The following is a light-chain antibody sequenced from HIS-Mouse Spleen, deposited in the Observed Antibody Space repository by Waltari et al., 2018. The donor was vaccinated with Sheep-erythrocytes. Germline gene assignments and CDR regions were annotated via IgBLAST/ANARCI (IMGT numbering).Light chain of an antibody. V-gene: IGLV1-47*01. CDR2: RNN. Sequence: QSVLTQPPSASGTPGQRVTISCSGSSSNIGSNYVYWYPQLPGTAPKLLIYRNNQAPSGVPGRFSGSKSGTSASLAISGLRSEDEADYYCAAWDDSLSGPVFGGGTKLTVL. CDR1: SSNIGSNY. J-gene: IGLJ3*02. CDR3: AAWDDSLSGPV.